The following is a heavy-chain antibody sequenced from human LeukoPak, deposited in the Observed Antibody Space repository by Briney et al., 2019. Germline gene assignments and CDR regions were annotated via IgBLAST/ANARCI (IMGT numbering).Heavy chain of an antibody. CDR3: ARSRDTAMVTSLGYFDY. J-gene: IGHJ4*02. V-gene: IGHV1-69*04. D-gene: IGHD5-18*01. CDR2: IIPIFGIA. CDR1: GGTFSSYA. Sequence: SVKVSCKASGGTFSSYAISWVRQAPGQGLEWMGRIIPIFGIANYAQKFQGRVTITADKSTSTAYMELSSLRSEDTAVYYCARSRDTAMVTSLGYFDYWGQGTLVTVSS.